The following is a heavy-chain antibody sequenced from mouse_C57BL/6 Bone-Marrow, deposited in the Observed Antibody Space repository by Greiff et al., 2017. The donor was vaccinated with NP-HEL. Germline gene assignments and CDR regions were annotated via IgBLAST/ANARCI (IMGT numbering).Heavy chain of an antibody. CDR3: ARHEEPDYYGSTYWYFDV. CDR2: FYPGSGSI. Sequence: VQLQQSGAELVKPGASVKLSCKASGYTFTEYTIHWVKQRSGQGLEWIGWFYPGSGSIKYNEKFKDKATLTADKSSSTVYMELSRLTSEDSAVYFCARHEEPDYYGSTYWYFDVWGTGTTVTVSS. D-gene: IGHD1-1*01. J-gene: IGHJ1*03. V-gene: IGHV1-62-2*01. CDR1: GYTFTEYT.